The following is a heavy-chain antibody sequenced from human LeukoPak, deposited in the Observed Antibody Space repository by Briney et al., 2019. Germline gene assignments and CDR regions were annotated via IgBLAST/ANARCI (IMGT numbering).Heavy chain of an antibody. J-gene: IGHJ4*02. Sequence: GASVKVSCKASGGTFSSYAISWVRQAPGQGLEWMGGIIPIFGTANYAQKFQGRVTITADEPTSTAYMELSSLRSEDTAVYYCARDLKSYYYGSGSSPLDYWGQGTLVTVSS. CDR2: IIPIFGTA. V-gene: IGHV1-69*13. CDR1: GGTFSSYA. D-gene: IGHD3-10*01. CDR3: ARDLKSYYYGSGSSPLDY.